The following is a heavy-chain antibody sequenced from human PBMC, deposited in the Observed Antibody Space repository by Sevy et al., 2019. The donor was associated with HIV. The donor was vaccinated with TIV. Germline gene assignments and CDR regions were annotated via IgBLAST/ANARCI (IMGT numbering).Heavy chain of an antibody. CDR2: MSPYIGNK. D-gene: IGHD2-8*01. V-gene: IGHV1-18*01. CDR1: GYTFTTYN. CDR3: ARGSTSWYDY. Sequence: ASVKVSCKASGYTFTTYNIVWVRQAPGQGLEWLAWMSPYIGNKNYAQRVQGRVTMTTDTFTDTAFLELRSLEFDDTATYYCARGSTSWYDYWGQGTLVTVSS. J-gene: IGHJ4*02.